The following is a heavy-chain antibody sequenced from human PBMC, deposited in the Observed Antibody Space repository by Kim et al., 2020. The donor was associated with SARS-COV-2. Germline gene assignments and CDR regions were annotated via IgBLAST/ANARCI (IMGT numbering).Heavy chain of an antibody. V-gene: IGHV4-39*07. CDR3: ARAWNTAMVNF. Sequence: STSVNPSLESRVTISVDTSKDQFSLKVNSVTAADTAVYYCARAWNTAMVNFWGQGTLVTVSS. D-gene: IGHD5-18*01. J-gene: IGHJ4*02. CDR2: ST.